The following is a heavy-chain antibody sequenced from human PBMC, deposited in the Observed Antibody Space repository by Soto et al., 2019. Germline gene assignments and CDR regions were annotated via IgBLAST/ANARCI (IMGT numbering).Heavy chain of an antibody. Sequence: GGSLRLSCAASGFTFRNYLMGWVRQAPGKGLEWVANIKQDGSEIYYVDSVKGRFTISRDNAQNSLYLRMDSLRAEDTAVFYCARARFCSGGSCLPRAHFDSWGQGTLVTVSS. V-gene: IGHV3-7*02. CDR3: ARARFCSGGSCLPRAHFDS. CDR1: GFTFRNYL. CDR2: IKQDGSEI. D-gene: IGHD2-15*01. J-gene: IGHJ4*02.